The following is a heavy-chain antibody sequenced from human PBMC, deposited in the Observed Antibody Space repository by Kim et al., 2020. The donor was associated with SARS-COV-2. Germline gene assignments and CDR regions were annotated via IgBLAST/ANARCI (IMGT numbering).Heavy chain of an antibody. CDR3: ARIGDFLPRDYYYYYGMDV. D-gene: IGHD3-10*01. V-gene: IGHV4-31*03. CDR2: IYYSGST. Sequence: SETLSLTCTVSGGSISSGGYYWSWIRQHPGKGLEWIGYIYYSGSTYYNPSLKSRVTISVDTSKNQFSLKLSSVTAADTAVYYCARIGDFLPRDYYYYYGMDVWGQGAT. CDR1: GGSISSGGYY. J-gene: IGHJ6*02.